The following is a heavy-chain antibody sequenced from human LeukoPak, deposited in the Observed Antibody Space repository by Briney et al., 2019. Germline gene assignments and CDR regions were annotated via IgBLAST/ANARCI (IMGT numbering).Heavy chain of an antibody. CDR2: IYYSGST. J-gene: IGHJ4*02. D-gene: IGHD6-13*01. CDR3: AREGQLVLDY. V-gene: IGHV4-39*07. Sequence: PSETLSLSCTVSGGSISSSSYYWGWIRQPPGKGLEWIGSIYYSGSTYYNPSLKSRVTISVDTSKNQFSLKLSSVTAADTAVYYCAREGQLVLDYWGQGTLVTVSS. CDR1: GGSISSSSYY.